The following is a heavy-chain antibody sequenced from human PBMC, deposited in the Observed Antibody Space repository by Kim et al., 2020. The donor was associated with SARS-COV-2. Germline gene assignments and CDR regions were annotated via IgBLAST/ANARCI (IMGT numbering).Heavy chain of an antibody. CDR3: ARVLIAAAALDY. CDR2: IYYSGST. D-gene: IGHD6-13*01. V-gene: IGHV4-31*03. CDR1: GGSISSGGYY. Sequence: SETLSLTCTVSGGSISSGGYYWSWIRQHPGKGLEWIGYIYYSGSTYYNPSLKSRVTISVDTSKNQFSLKLSSVTAADTAVYYCARVLIAAAALDYWGQGTLVTVSS. J-gene: IGHJ4*02.